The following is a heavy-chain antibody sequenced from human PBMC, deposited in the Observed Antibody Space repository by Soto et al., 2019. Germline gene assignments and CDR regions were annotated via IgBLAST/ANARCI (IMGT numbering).Heavy chain of an antibody. CDR3: AKDRRAGGNYGFYSDF. Sequence: GGSLRLSCAAPGFTFSHYGMHWVRQAPGKGLEWVAHILHDGSNEYYANSVKGRFTISRDNSKNTLYLQMTSLRADDTAVYYCAKDRRAGGNYGFYSDFWGQGALVTVSS. J-gene: IGHJ4*02. CDR2: ILHDGSNE. D-gene: IGHD1-7*01. CDR1: GFTFSHYG. V-gene: IGHV3-30*18.